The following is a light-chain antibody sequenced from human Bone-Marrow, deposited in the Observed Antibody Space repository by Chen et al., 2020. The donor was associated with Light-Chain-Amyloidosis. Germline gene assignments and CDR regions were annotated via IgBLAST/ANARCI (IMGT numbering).Light chain of an antibody. CDR1: DLPTKY. CDR2: KDT. J-gene: IGLJ2*01. V-gene: IGLV3-25*03. Sequence: SYELPQPPSVSVSPGQTARITCSGDDLPTKYAYWYQQNPGQAPVLVIRKDTERPSGISERFSGSSSGTTATLTISGVQAEDEADYHCQSADSSGTYEVIFGGGTKLTVL. CDR3: QSADSSGTYEVI.